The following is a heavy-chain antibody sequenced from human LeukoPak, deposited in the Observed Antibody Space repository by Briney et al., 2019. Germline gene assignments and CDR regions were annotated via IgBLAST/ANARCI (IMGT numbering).Heavy chain of an antibody. CDR3: ASRSSSWFKYNWFDP. CDR2: INDSGST. D-gene: IGHD6-13*01. V-gene: IGHV4-34*01. J-gene: IGHJ5*02. Sequence: AETVSLICAVYGGPFSGYYWSWIRQPPGKGLEWIGEINDSGSTNYNPSLKSRVTISVDTSKNQFSLKLSSVTAADTAVYYCASRSSSWFKYNWFDPWGQGTLVTVSS. CDR1: GGPFSGYY.